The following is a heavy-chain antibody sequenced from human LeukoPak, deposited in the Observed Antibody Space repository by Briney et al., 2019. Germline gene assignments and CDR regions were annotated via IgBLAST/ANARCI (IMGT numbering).Heavy chain of an antibody. CDR2: IYYSGNA. V-gene: IGHV4-30-4*08. CDR1: GGSVSSGNYF. Sequence: PSQTLSLTCTVSGGSVSSGNYFWTWIRQPPGKGLEWIGYIYYSGNAHYNPSLKSRVTMSVDTSKNQFSLKLTSVTAADTAVYYCARVEWLGEGYYFDYWGQGTLVTVSS. J-gene: IGHJ4*02. CDR3: ARVEWLGEGYYFDY. D-gene: IGHD6-19*01.